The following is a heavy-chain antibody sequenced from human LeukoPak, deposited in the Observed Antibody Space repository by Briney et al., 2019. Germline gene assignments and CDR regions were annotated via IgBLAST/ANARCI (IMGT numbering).Heavy chain of an antibody. CDR2: IKSKTDGRTT. D-gene: IGHD6-13*01. CDR3: TTDGLAAADNNWLDP. J-gene: IGHJ5*02. CDR1: GFTFSNAW. V-gene: IGHV3-15*01. Sequence: GGSLRLSCAASGFTFSNAWMSWVRQAPGKGLEWVGRIKSKTDGRTTVYAAPVKGRFTISIDDSKNTLYLQMNSLKTEDTAVYYCTTDGLAAADNNWLDPWGQGTLVTVSS.